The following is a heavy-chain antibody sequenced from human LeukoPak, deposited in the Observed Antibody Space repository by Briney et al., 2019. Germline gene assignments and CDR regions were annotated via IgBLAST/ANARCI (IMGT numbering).Heavy chain of an antibody. CDR1: GFTFSSYA. D-gene: IGHD3-10*01. Sequence: GGSLRLSCAASGFTFSSYAMSWVRQAPGKGLEWVSVISGSGGNTYYADSVKGRFTISRDNSKNTLYLQMNSLRVEDTAVYYCAKSRSGNYHRSLGDWGQGTLVTVSS. CDR2: ISGSGGNT. J-gene: IGHJ4*02. CDR3: AKSRSGNYHRSLGD. V-gene: IGHV3-23*01.